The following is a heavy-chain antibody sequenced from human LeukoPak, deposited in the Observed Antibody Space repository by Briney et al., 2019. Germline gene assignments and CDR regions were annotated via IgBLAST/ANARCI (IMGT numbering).Heavy chain of an antibody. CDR3: ARFQDPSNYYDSSGYYFGGGYFDY. Sequence: SETLSLTCTVSGGSISSGDYYWSWIRQPPGEGLEWIGYIYYSGSTYYNPSLKSRVTISVDTSKNQFSLKLSSVTAADTAVYYCARFQDPSNYYDSSGYYFGGGYFDYWGQGTLVTVSS. CDR1: GGSISSGDYY. J-gene: IGHJ4*02. D-gene: IGHD3-22*01. CDR2: IYYSGST. V-gene: IGHV4-30-4*01.